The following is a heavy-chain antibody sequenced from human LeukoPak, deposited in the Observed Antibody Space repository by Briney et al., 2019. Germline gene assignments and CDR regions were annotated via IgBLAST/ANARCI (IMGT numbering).Heavy chain of an antibody. CDR2: INPNSGGT. D-gene: IGHD2-8*01. CDR3: ARERDIVLMVRYDSSGLPEPYAFDI. J-gene: IGHJ3*02. Sequence: GASVKVSCKASGYTFTGYYMHWVRQAPGQGLEWMGWINPNSGGTNYAQKFQGRVTMTRDTSISTAYMELSSLRSEDTTVYYCARERDIVLMVRYDSSGLPEPYAFDIWGQGTMVTVSS. V-gene: IGHV1-2*02. CDR1: GYTFTGYY.